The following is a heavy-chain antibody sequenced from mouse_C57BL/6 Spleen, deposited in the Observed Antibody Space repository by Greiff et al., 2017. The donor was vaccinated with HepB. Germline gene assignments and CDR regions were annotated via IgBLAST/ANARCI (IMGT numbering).Heavy chain of an antibody. CDR1: GYTFTSYW. J-gene: IGHJ1*03. D-gene: IGHD1-2*01. V-gene: IGHV1-72*01. CDR3: ARAYHLYFDV. Sequence: VQLQQPGAELVKPGASVKLSCKASGYTFTSYWMHWVKQRPGGGLEWIGRIDPNSGGTKYNEKFKSKATLTVDKPSSTAYMQLSSLTSEDSAVYYCARAYHLYFDVWGTGTTVTVSS. CDR2: IDPNSGGT.